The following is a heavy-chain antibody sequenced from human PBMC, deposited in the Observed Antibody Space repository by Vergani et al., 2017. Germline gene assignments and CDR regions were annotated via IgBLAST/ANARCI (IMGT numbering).Heavy chain of an antibody. Sequence: EVQLVESGGGLVQPGGSLRLSCAASGFTFSSYCMSWVRQAPGKGMEWVANIKQDGSEKYYVDSVKGRFTISRDNAKNSLYLQMNSLRAEDTAVYYCARDEYYDSSGFTYYFDYWGQGTLVTVSS. J-gene: IGHJ4*02. CDR2: IKQDGSEK. D-gene: IGHD3-22*01. V-gene: IGHV3-7*01. CDR3: ARDEYYDSSGFTYYFDY. CDR1: GFTFSSYC.